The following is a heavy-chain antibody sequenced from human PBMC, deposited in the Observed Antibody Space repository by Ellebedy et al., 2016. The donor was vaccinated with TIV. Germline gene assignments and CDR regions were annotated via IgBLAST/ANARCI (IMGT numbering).Heavy chain of an antibody. Sequence: PGGSLRLSCAASGFTFSSYWMHWVRQAPGKGLVWVSCIHSDGSSTRYADSVKGRFTISRDNAKNTLYLQMNSLRAEDTAVYYCARNQYYDFWSGYLGRDVWGQGTTVTVSS. J-gene: IGHJ6*02. D-gene: IGHD3-3*01. V-gene: IGHV3-74*01. CDR1: GFTFSSYW. CDR3: ARNQYYDFWSGYLGRDV. CDR2: IHSDGSST.